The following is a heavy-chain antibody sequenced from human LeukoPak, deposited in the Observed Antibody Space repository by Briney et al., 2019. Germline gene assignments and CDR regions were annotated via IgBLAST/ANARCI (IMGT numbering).Heavy chain of an antibody. D-gene: IGHD3-3*01. V-gene: IGHV1-8*03. CDR2: MNPNSGNT. CDR3: ARVSGYYDFWSGYFYYYYYYMDV. CDR1: GYTFTSYD. Sequence: ASVKVSCKASGYTFTSYDINWVRQATGQGLEWMGWMNPNSGNTGYAQKFQRRVTITRNTSISTAYMELSSLRSEDTAVYYCARVSGYYDFWSGYFYYYYYYMDVWGKGTTVTVSS. J-gene: IGHJ6*03.